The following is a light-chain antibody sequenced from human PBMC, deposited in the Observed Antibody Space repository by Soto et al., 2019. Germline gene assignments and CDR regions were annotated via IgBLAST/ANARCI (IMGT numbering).Light chain of an antibody. Sequence: QSVLTQPPSVSGAPGQRVTISCTGSSSKIGAGYDVHWYQQLPGKAPKLLIYGNSNRPSGVPDRFSGSKSGTSASLAITGLXAEDEADYYCQSYDSSLSGWVFGGGTKLTVL. J-gene: IGLJ3*02. CDR3: QSYDSSLSGWV. V-gene: IGLV1-40*01. CDR2: GNS. CDR1: SSKIGAGYD.